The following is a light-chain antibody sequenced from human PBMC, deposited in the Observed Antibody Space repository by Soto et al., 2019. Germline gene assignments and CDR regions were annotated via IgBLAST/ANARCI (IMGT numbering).Light chain of an antibody. CDR3: ATWDDSLIGPV. V-gene: IGLV1-44*01. CDR1: SSNIGSNS. J-gene: IGLJ2*01. CDR2: SHN. Sequence: QAVVTQPPSASGTPGQRVTISCSGSSSNIGSNSVNWYQQLPETAPKLLIYSHNQRPSGVPDRFSGSKSGTSASLAISGLQSEDEADYYCATWDDSLIGPVFGGGTQLTVL.